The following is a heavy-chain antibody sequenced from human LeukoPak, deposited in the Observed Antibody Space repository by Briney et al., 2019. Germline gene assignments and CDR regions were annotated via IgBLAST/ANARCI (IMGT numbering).Heavy chain of an antibody. Sequence: GGSLRLSCAASGFTFSTYSMNWVRQAPGKGLEWVSSIANSIIHIYYADSVKGRFTISRDNAKNSLYLQMDSLRAEDTAVYHCARDFGGTLKTALDYWGQGTLVTVSS. CDR1: GFTFSTYS. CDR3: ARDFGGTLKTALDY. V-gene: IGHV3-21*01. J-gene: IGHJ4*02. D-gene: IGHD4-23*01. CDR2: IANSIIHI.